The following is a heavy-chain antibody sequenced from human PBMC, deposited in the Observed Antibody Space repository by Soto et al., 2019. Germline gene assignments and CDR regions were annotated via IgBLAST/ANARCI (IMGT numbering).Heavy chain of an antibody. CDR3: TRDPPLGATNYYYYGMDV. Sequence: GGSLRLSCTGSGFTFDDYDLSWFRQAPGKGLEWVGSIRSKAYGGTTEYAASVKGRFVISRDDSKRVAYLQMNRLKSEDTAVYYSTRDPPLGATNYYYYGMDVWGQGPTVTVSS. J-gene: IGHJ6*02. CDR2: IRSKAYGGTT. CDR1: GFTFDDYD. D-gene: IGHD1-26*01. V-gene: IGHV3-49*03.